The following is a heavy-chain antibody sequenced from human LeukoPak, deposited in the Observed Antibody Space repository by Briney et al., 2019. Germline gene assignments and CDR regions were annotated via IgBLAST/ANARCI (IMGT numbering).Heavy chain of an antibody. CDR1: GFTFSSYS. CDR3: ARGKYYDYVWGSYPLDY. D-gene: IGHD3-16*02. Sequence: PGGSLRLSCAASGFTFSSYSMNWVRQAPGKGLEWVSSISSSSSYIYYADSVKGRFTISRDNAKNSLYLQMNSLRAEDTAVYYCARGKYYDYVWGSYPLDYWGQGTLVTVSS. CDR2: ISSSSSYI. J-gene: IGHJ4*02. V-gene: IGHV3-21*01.